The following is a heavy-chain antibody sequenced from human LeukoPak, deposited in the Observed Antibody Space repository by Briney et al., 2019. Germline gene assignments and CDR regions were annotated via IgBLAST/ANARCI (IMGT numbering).Heavy chain of an antibody. V-gene: IGHV4-61*05. CDR2: IYYSGST. CDR3: ARHRGSNLNRSFDF. D-gene: IGHD1-14*01. J-gene: IGHJ4*02. CDR1: GGSISGSSYY. Sequence: PSETLSLTCSVSGGSISGSSYYWGWIRQPPGKGLEWIASIYYSGSTNYNPSLKSRVTVSLDTSKNQFSLKLSSVTAADTAVYYCARHRGSNLNRSFDFWGQGALVTVSS.